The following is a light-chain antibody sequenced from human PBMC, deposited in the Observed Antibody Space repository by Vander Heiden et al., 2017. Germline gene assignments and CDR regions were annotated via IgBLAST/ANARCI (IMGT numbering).Light chain of an antibody. J-gene: IGKJ1*01. V-gene: IGKV1-12*01. Sequence: DIQMTQPPSSVSASVGDTVTITCRASQDIRNWLAWYQQKPGKAPSLLISAASSLQRGVPSRFSGSGSGTDFTLTISSLQPEDFATYFCQQANYFPRTFGQGTKVEI. CDR1: QDIRNW. CDR3: QQANYFPRT. CDR2: AAS.